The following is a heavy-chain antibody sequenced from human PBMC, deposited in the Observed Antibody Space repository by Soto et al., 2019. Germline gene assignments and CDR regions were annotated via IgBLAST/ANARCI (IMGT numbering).Heavy chain of an antibody. CDR1: GFAFSSYA. V-gene: IGHV3-23*01. Sequence: VQLLESGGGLVQPGGSLRLSCAASGFAFSSYAMTWVRQAPGKGLEWVSALGGSGATTYYADSVKGRFTISRDNSKNTLALKMNSLRAEDTAVYYCATPPESSSTFYYYGLDVWGQGTTVTVSS. J-gene: IGHJ6*02. CDR2: LGGSGATT. CDR3: ATPPESSSTFYYYGLDV. D-gene: IGHD2-2*01.